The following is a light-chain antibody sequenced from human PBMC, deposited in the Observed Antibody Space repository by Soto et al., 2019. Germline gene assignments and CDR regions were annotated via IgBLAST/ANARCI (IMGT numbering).Light chain of an antibody. Sequence: QSVLTQPPSASGTPGQRVTISCSGGSSNIGSHTVSWYQQLPGTAPKLLMYTNNQRPSGVPDRFSGSKSGTSASLAISGLQSEDESDYYCATRDDSLNGWVFRPGTKLTVL. J-gene: IGLJ3*02. CDR1: SSNIGSHT. V-gene: IGLV1-44*01. CDR2: TNN. CDR3: ATRDDSLNGWV.